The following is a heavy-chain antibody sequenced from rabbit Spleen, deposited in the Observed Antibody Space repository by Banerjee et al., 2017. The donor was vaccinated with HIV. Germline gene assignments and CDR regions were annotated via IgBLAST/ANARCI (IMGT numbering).Heavy chain of an antibody. V-gene: IGHV1S40*01. CDR3: ARDTATSFSTYGMDL. Sequence: QSLEESGGDLVKSGASLTLTCTASGFTFSSGYYMCWVRQAPGKGLEWIACTAGGRSSFTYYASWAKGRFTISKASSTTVTLQMTSLTAADTATYFCARDTATSFSTYGMDLWGPGTLVTVS. J-gene: IGHJ6*01. CDR1: GFTFSSGYY. D-gene: IGHD1-1*01. CDR2: TAGGRSSFT.